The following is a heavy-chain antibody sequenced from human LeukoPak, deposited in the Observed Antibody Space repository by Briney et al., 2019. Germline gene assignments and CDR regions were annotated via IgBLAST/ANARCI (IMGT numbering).Heavy chain of an antibody. V-gene: IGHV3-7*01. Sequence: GGSLRLSCAASGFTFSSYWMSWVRQAPGKGLEWVANIKQDGSEKYYVDSVKGRFTISRDNAKNSLYLQMNSLRAEDTAVYYCARDRITIFGVPSGDGMDVWGQGTTVTVSS. CDR1: GFTFSSYW. CDR2: IKQDGSEK. J-gene: IGHJ6*02. CDR3: ARDRITIFGVPSGDGMDV. D-gene: IGHD3-3*01.